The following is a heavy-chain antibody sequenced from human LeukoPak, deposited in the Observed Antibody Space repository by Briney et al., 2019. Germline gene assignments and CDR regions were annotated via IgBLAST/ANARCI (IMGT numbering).Heavy chain of an antibody. D-gene: IGHD1-1*01. J-gene: IGHJ4*02. CDR2: IKQDGSEK. CDR3: ARARLGGKLDY. V-gene: IGHV3-7*01. Sequence: GGSLRLSCAASGFTFSSYWMSWVRQAPGKGLEWEANIKQDGSEKYYVDSVKGRFTIFRDNAKNSLYLQMNSLRAEDTAVYYCARARLGGKLDYWGQGTLVTVSS. CDR1: GFTFSSYW.